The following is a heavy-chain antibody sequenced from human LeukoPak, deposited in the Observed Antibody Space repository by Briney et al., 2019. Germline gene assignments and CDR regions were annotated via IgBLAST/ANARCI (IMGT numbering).Heavy chain of an antibody. Sequence: GGSLRLSCAASGFTLSSYWMSWVRQAPGKGLEWVANIKQDGSEKYYVDSVKGRFTISRDNAKNSLYLQMNSLRAEDTAVYYCARDWTFDYWGQGTLVTVSS. CDR1: GFTLSSYW. V-gene: IGHV3-7*01. CDR3: ARDWTFDY. D-gene: IGHD3/OR15-3a*01. J-gene: IGHJ4*02. CDR2: IKQDGSEK.